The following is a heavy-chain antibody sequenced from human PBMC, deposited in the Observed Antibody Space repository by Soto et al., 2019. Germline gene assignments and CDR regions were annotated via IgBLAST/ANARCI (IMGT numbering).Heavy chain of an antibody. CDR1: GASISSYY. J-gene: IGHJ4*02. Sequence: SETLSLTCTVSGASISSYYWSWIRQPPGKGLEWIGYIYYSGSTSYNPSLKSRVTISVDTSKNQFSLKLSSVTAADTAVYYCARRYGGNFDYWGQGTLVTVSS. V-gene: IGHV4-59*01. CDR2: IYYSGST. CDR3: ARRYGGNFDY. D-gene: IGHD1-26*01.